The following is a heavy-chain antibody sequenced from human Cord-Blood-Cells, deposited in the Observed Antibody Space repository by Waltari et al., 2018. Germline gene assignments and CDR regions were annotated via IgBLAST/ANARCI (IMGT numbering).Heavy chain of an antibody. J-gene: IGHJ2*01. Sequence: EVKLVQSGAEVKKPGASLKISCKGSGYSFTSYWIGGLRQMPGKGLEWMRIVYPGDSDTRCSPSFHGQVTTSADKSVSAAYLQWSSLKASDTAMYYCARLGKYFDLWGRGTLVTVSS. CDR1: GYSFTSYW. V-gene: IGHV5-51*03. CDR2: VYPGDSDT. CDR3: ARLGKYFDL. D-gene: IGHD7-27*01.